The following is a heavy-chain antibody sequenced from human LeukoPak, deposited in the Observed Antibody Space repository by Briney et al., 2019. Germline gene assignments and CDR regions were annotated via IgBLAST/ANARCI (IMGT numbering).Heavy chain of an antibody. CDR1: GYTFTGYY. CDR2: INPNSGGT. CDR3: ARDRALLRYSSSWYPDY. J-gene: IGHJ4*02. Sequence: ASVKVSCKASGYTFTGYYMHWVRQAPGQGLEWMGRINPNSGGTNYAQKFQGRVTMTRDTSISTAYMELSRLRSDDTAVYYCARDRALLRYSSSWYPDYWGQGTLVTVSS. D-gene: IGHD6-13*01. V-gene: IGHV1-2*06.